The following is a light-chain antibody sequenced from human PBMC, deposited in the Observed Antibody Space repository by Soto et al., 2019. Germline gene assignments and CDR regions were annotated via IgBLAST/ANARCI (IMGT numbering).Light chain of an antibody. Sequence: EILIRQPPSTLSVWPGEGATLSCRASQSVGSSLAWFQQKPGQAPRLLIYGASSRATGIPARFSGSGSGTEFTLTISSLQSEDFAVYYCQQYYNWWTFGQGTKVDI. CDR2: GAS. CDR3: QQYYNWWT. J-gene: IGKJ1*01. CDR1: QSVGSS. V-gene: IGKV3-15*01.